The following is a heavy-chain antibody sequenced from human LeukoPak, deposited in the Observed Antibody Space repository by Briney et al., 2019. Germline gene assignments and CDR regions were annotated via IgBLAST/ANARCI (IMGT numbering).Heavy chain of an antibody. CDR2: INHSGST. D-gene: IGHD3-22*01. CDR3: ARGLVVSDY. J-gene: IGHJ4*02. Sequence: PSETLSLTCAVYGGSFSGYYWSWIRQPPGKGLEWIGEINHSGSTNYNPSLESRVTISVDTSKNQFSLKLSSVTAADTAVYYCARGLVVSDYWGQGTLVTVSS. CDR1: GGSFSGYY. V-gene: IGHV4-34*01.